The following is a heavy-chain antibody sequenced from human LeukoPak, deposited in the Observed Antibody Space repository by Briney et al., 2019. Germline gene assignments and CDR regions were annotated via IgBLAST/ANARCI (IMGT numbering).Heavy chain of an antibody. CDR1: GCTFTGYY. CDR2: INIHSGGT. D-gene: IGHD3-10*01. V-gene: IGHV1-2*02. J-gene: IGHJ4*02. Sequence: ASVKVSCKASGCTFTGYYMHWVRQAPGQGLEWMGWINIHSGGTNYAQKFQGRVTMTRDTSISTAYMELSRLRSDDTAVYYCARDPPPNTYYYGSGAQGDYWGQGTLVTVS. CDR3: ARDPPPNTYYYGSGAQGDY.